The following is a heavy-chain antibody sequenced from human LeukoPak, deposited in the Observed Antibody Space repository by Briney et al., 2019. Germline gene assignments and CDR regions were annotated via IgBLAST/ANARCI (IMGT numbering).Heavy chain of an antibody. CDR3: ARATVGYYYDSSGYREYFQH. D-gene: IGHD3-22*01. CDR2: IYYSGST. CDR1: GYSISSGYY. Sequence: SETLSLTCTVSGYSISSGYYWGWIRQPPGKGLEWIGSIYYSGSTYNNPSLKSRVTISVDTSKNQFSLKLSSVTAADTAVYYCARATVGYYYDSSGYREYFQHWGQGTLVTVSS. J-gene: IGHJ1*01. V-gene: IGHV4-38-2*02.